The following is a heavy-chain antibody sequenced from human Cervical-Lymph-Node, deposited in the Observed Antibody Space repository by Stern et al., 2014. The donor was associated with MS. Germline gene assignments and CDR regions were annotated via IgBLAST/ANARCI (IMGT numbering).Heavy chain of an antibody. D-gene: IGHD3-10*01. Sequence: EVQLVHSGAEVKKPGESLKISCKASGYTFINYWIGWVRQVPGKGLEWMGSIYPGDSDIRYSQSFQGKIPISADKSINTAYLQWNSLKASDSGMYYCASRGFCVDGRCYAEGWFDPWGQGTLVTVTS. CDR3: ASRGFCVDGRCYAEGWFDP. CDR1: GYTFINYW. J-gene: IGHJ5*02. V-gene: IGHV5-51*01. CDR2: IYPGDSDI.